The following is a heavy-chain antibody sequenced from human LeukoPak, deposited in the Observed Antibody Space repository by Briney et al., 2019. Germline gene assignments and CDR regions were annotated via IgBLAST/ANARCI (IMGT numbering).Heavy chain of an antibody. CDR3: ARESYDYVWGSFDY. D-gene: IGHD3-16*01. V-gene: IGHV2-70*04. CDR2: IDWDDDK. Sequence: SGPALVKPTQTLTLTCTFSGFSLSTSGMRVGWIRQPPGKALEWLARIDWDDDKFYSTSLKTRLTISKDTSKNQVVLTMTNMDPVDTATYYCARESYDYVWGSFDYWGQGTLVTVSS. CDR1: GFSLSTSGMR. J-gene: IGHJ4*02.